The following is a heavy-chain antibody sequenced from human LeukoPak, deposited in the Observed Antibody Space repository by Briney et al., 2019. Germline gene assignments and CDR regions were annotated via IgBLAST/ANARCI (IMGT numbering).Heavy chain of an antibody. J-gene: IGHJ5*02. CDR2: IYSSGST. CDR3: AKDYYGSPYHA. CDR1: GGSISANY. D-gene: IGHD3-10*01. Sequence: SSETLSLTCTVSGGSISANYWIWMRQPAGKGLEYIGRIYSSGSTNYNPSLKSRVTMSVDTSKNQFSLKLSSVTAADTAVYYCAKDYYGSPYHAWGQGTLVTVSS. V-gene: IGHV4-4*07.